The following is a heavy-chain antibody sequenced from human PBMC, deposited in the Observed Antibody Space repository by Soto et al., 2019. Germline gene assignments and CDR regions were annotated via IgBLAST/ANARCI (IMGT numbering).Heavy chain of an antibody. Sequence: SETLSLTCTVSGGSISSYYWSWIRQPPGKGLEWIGYIYYNGSTNYNPSLKSRVTISVDTSKKQFSLKLSSVTAADTAVYYCAAYTSGWSFDYWGQGTLVTVSS. CDR3: AAYTSGWSFDY. CDR1: GGSISSYY. J-gene: IGHJ4*02. D-gene: IGHD6-19*01. V-gene: IGHV4-59*01. CDR2: IYYNGST.